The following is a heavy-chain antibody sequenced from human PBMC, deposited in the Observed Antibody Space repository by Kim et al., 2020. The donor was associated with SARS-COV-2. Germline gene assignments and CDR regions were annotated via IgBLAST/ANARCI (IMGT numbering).Heavy chain of an antibody. V-gene: IGHV3-30*07. D-gene: IGHD6-19*01. J-gene: IGHJ4*02. Sequence: YADSGRGRFTISRDNSKNTVDLQMNGLRAEDTAVYYCARRGSAVAREFDCWGQGTLVTVSS. CDR3: ARRGSAVAREFDC.